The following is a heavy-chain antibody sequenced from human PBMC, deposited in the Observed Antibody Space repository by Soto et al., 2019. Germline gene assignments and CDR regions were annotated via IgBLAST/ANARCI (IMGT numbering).Heavy chain of an antibody. CDR3: AKNTENCSGGSCYPLYMDYYYYMDV. CDR2: ISGSGGST. Sequence: PGRSLRLSCAASGFTFSSYAMSWVRQAPGKGLEWVSAISGSGGSTYYADSVKGRFTISRDNSKNTLYLQMNSLRAEDTAVYYCAKNTENCSGGSCYPLYMDYYYYMDVWGKGTTVTVSS. CDR1: GFTFSSYA. D-gene: IGHD2-15*01. J-gene: IGHJ6*03. V-gene: IGHV3-23*01.